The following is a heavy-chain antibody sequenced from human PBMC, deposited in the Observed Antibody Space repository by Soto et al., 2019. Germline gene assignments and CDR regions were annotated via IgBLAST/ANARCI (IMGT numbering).Heavy chain of an antibody. Sequence: EVQLVESGGGLVKPGGSLKLSCAPSGFTFSSYSMNWVRQAPGKGLEWVSSISSSSSYIYYADSVKGRFTISRDNAKNSLYLQMNSLRAEDTAVYYCAREGDYGDYRSAFDIWGQGTMVTVSS. CDR1: GFTFSSYS. V-gene: IGHV3-21*01. J-gene: IGHJ3*02. CDR2: ISSSSSYI. CDR3: AREGDYGDYRSAFDI. D-gene: IGHD4-17*01.